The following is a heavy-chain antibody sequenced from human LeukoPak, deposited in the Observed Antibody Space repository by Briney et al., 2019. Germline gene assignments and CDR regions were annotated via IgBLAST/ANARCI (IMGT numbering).Heavy chain of an antibody. CDR1: GFTFSGFW. J-gene: IGHJ4*02. CDR2: INSDGSEG. Sequence: GGSLRLSCAVSGFTFSGFWMSWSRQAPGKGLEWVASINSDGSEGYYADVVKGRFTISRDNAKNSLYLQINSLRVEDTAVYYCTRSLDEWGQGTLVTVSS. D-gene: IGHD3-16*01. V-gene: IGHV3-7*01. CDR3: TRSLDE.